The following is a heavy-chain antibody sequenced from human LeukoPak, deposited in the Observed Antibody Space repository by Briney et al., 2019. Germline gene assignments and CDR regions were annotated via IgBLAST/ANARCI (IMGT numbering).Heavy chain of an antibody. V-gene: IGHV3-48*03. Sequence: GGSLRLSCAASGFTFSSYEMNWVRQAPVKGLEWVSYISSSGSTIYYADSVKGRFTISRDNAKNSLYLQMNSLRAEDTAVYYCAIHPNYYRGYWGQGTLVTVSS. CDR1: GFTFSSYE. CDR2: ISSSGSTI. CDR3: AIHPNYYRGY. D-gene: IGHD3-22*01. J-gene: IGHJ4*02.